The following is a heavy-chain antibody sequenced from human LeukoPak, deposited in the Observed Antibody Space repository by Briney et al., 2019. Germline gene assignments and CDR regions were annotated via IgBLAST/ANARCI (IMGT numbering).Heavy chain of an antibody. CDR1: GGSISGSSYY. D-gene: IGHD4-11*01. J-gene: IGHJ4*02. CDR3: ASILPTDYNNPGAFDY. Sequence: PSETLSLTCTVSGGSISGSSYYWGWIRQPPGKGLEWIGSIYYSGSTYYNPSLKSRVTISVDTSKNQFSLKLSSVTAAVTAVYYCASILPTDYNNPGAFDYWGQGTLVTVSS. CDR2: IYYSGST. V-gene: IGHV4-39*01.